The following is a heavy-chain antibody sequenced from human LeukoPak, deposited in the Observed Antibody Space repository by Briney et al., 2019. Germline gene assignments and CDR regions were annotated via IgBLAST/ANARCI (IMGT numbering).Heavy chain of an antibody. J-gene: IGHJ6*02. CDR3: AKDSKYSSNWYEVRYYYYGMDV. CDR2: IRYDGSNK. Sequence: GGSLRLSCAASGFTFSSYGMHWVRQAPGKGLEWVAFIRYDGSNKYYADSVKGRFTISRDNSKNTLYLQMNSLRAEDTAVYYCAKDSKYSSNWYEVRYYYYGMDVWGQGTTVTVSS. D-gene: IGHD6-13*01. CDR1: GFTFSSYG. V-gene: IGHV3-30*02.